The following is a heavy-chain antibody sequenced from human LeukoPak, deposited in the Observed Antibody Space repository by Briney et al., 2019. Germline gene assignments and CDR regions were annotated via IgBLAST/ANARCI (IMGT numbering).Heavy chain of an antibody. CDR2: INPSGCST. Sequence: GASVKVSCKASGYTFTSYYMHWVRQAPGQGLEWMGIINPSGCSTSYAQKFQGRVTMTRDTSTSTVYMELSRLRSDDTAVYYCARGSGYTNAFDIWGQGTMVTVSS. CDR1: GYTFTSYY. CDR3: ARGSGYTNAFDI. J-gene: IGHJ3*02. D-gene: IGHD6-19*01. V-gene: IGHV1-46*01.